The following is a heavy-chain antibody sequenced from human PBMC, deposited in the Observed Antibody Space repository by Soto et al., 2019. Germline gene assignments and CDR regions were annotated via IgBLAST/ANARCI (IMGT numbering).Heavy chain of an antibody. CDR3: ARGGFNYAN. Sequence: QVQLVQSGGGLVKPGGSVRLSCAASGFTFSSSYMSWIRQAPGKGLEWVSYISSRGASMYYADSVKGRFTISRDNANNSLYLQMNGLRAEDTAVYYCARGGFNYANWGQGTLVTVTS. CDR1: GFTFSSSY. J-gene: IGHJ4*02. CDR2: ISSRGASM. D-gene: IGHD5-18*01. V-gene: IGHV3-11*01.